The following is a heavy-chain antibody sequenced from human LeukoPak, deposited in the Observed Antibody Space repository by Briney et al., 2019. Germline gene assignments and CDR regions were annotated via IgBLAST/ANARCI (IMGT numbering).Heavy chain of an antibody. CDR3: AKDLRGYYGSGSYYFNWFDP. J-gene: IGHJ5*02. Sequence: RLXXAASGFTFSSYAMSWVRQAPGKGLEWVSAISGSGGSTYYADSVKGRFTISRDNSKNTLYLQMNSLRAEDTAVYYCAKDLRGYYGSGSYYFNWFDPWGQGTLVTVSS. V-gene: IGHV3-23*01. CDR1: GFTFSSYA. CDR2: ISGSGGST. D-gene: IGHD3-10*01.